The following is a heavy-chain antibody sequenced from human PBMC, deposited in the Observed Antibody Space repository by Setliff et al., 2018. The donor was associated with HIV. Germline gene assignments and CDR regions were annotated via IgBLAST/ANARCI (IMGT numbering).Heavy chain of an antibody. Sequence: ASVKVSCKASGYIFLNYDITWVRQAPGQGLEWMGWISPDNGNTNYAQKIEGRVILTTDKSTNTVEMELRSLRSDDTAVYNCVRDRELRTTRSLDFWGPGTLVTVSS. CDR3: VRDRELRTTRSLDF. V-gene: IGHV1-18*04. J-gene: IGHJ4*02. CDR1: GYIFLNYD. D-gene: IGHD1-1*01. CDR2: ISPDNGNT.